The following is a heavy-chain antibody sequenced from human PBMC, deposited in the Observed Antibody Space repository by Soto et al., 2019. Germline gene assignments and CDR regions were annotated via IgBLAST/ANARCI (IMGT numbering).Heavy chain of an antibody. D-gene: IGHD3-22*01. J-gene: IGHJ5*02. CDR2: IWYDGSNK. Sequence: QPGGSLRLSCAASGFTFSSYGMHWVRQAPGKGLEWVAVIWYDGSNKYYADSVKGRFTISRDNSKNTLYLQMNSLRAEDTAVYYCARDPVKGDYYDSSGYYFGPNWFDPWGQGTLVTVSS. CDR3: ARDPVKGDYYDSSGYYFGPNWFDP. V-gene: IGHV3-33*01. CDR1: GFTFSSYG.